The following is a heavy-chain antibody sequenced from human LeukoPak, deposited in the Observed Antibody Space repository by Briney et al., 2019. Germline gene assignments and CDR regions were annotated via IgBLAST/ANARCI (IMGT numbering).Heavy chain of an antibody. Sequence: SVNVSCKASGGTFSSYAISWVRQAPGQGLEWMGGIIPIFGTANYAQKFQGRVTITADESTSTAYMELSSLRSEDTAVYYCARDRSTTGPFDYWGQGTLVTVSS. V-gene: IGHV1-69*13. CDR3: ARDRSTTGPFDY. J-gene: IGHJ4*02. D-gene: IGHD4-17*01. CDR2: IIPIFGTA. CDR1: GGTFSSYA.